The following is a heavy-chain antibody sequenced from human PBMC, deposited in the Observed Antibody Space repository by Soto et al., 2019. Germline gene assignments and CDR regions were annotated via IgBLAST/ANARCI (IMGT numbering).Heavy chain of an antibody. CDR3: ARHRSIAVAEDAFDI. Sequence: PGESLKISCKGSGYSFTSYWIGWVRQMPGKGLEWMGIIYPGDSDTRYSPSFQGQVTISADKSISTAYLQWSSLKASDTAMYYCARHRSIAVAEDAFDIWGQGTMVTVSS. V-gene: IGHV5-51*01. J-gene: IGHJ3*02. CDR2: IYPGDSDT. CDR1: GYSFTSYW. D-gene: IGHD6-19*01.